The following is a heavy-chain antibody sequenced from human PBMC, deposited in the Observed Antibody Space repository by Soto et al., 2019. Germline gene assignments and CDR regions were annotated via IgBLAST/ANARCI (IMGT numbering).Heavy chain of an antibody. J-gene: IGHJ5*02. CDR1: GYTFTNYE. V-gene: IGHV1-8*01. Sequence: QVQLVQSGAEVKKPGASVTVSCQASGYTFTNYEINWVRQAPGQGLEWLGWISPSSGNTGYPQKFHGRLSMTRNNSMNTAYMELSSLTSDDTAVYYCARGSQIFGLVTKIDPWGQGTLVIVPS. CDR2: ISPSSGNT. D-gene: IGHD3-3*01. CDR3: ARGSQIFGLVTKIDP.